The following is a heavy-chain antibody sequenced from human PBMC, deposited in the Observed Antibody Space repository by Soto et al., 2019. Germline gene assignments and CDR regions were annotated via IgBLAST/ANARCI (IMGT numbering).Heavy chain of an antibody. Sequence: SETLSLTCAVYGGSFSGDYWSWFRQPPGKGLEWIGEINHSGSTNYNPSLKSRVTISVDTSKNQFSLKLSSVTAADTAVYYCARGQGYCSGGSCYFALGWVDPWGQGTLVTVS. CDR1: GGSFSGDY. J-gene: IGHJ5*02. D-gene: IGHD2-15*01. CDR2: INHSGST. CDR3: ARGQGYCSGGSCYFALGWVDP. V-gene: IGHV4-34*01.